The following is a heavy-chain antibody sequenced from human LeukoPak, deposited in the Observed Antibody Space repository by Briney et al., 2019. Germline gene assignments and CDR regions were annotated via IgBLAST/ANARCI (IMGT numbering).Heavy chain of an antibody. V-gene: IGHV4-4*02. J-gene: IGHJ4*02. Sequence: PSETLSLTCAVSGGSMSSFTWWSWVRQPPGKGLEWIGEINHSGSTNYNPSLKSRVTISVDTSKNQFSLKLSSVTAADTAVYYCARGGAVAGIVDYWGQGTLVTVSS. D-gene: IGHD6-19*01. CDR1: GGSMSSFTW. CDR3: ARGGAVAGIVDY. CDR2: INHSGST.